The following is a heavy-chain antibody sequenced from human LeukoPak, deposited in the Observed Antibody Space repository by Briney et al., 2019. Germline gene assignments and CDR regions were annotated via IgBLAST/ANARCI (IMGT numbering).Heavy chain of an antibody. Sequence: SETLSLTCSLSGASINNYYWTWIRQPPGGGLEWIGYVYHTGASGYHPSLKSRVAMSLDTSKNQVSLNLRSVTAADTAVYFYTRVVNGGHFDYWGQGTLVTVSS. J-gene: IGHJ4*02. CDR2: VYHTGAS. D-gene: IGHD2-8*01. CDR1: GASINNYY. CDR3: TRVVNGGHFDY. V-gene: IGHV4-59*01.